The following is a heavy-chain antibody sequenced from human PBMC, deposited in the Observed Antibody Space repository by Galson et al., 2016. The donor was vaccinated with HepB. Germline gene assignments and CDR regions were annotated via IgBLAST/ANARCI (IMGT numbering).Heavy chain of an antibody. V-gene: IGHV1-18*01. J-gene: IGHJ5*02. CDR2: ISAYNGNT. CDR1: GYTFTDQY. Sequence: SVKVSCKASGYTFTDQYVHWVRQAPGQGLEWMGWISAYNGNTNYAQKFQDRVTMTTDTSTSTAYMELRSLRDDDTAVYYCAKGGLGSCSTTNCPGGNWLDPWGQGTLVTVSS. D-gene: IGHD2-2*01. CDR3: AKGGLGSCSTTNCPGGNWLDP.